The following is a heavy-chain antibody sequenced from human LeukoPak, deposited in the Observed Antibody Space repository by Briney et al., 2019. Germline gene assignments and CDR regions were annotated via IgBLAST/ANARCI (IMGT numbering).Heavy chain of an antibody. V-gene: IGHV3-43*02. D-gene: IGHD4-17*01. CDR2: ISGDGGST. J-gene: IGHJ6*02. Sequence: GGSLRLSCAASGFTFDGYAMHWVRHAPGKGLEWVSLISGDGGSTYYADSVKGRFTISRDNSKNSLYLQMNSLRTEDTALYYCAKDIPHYGDYYGMDVWGQGTTVTVSS. CDR3: AKDIPHYGDYYGMDV. CDR1: GFTFDGYA.